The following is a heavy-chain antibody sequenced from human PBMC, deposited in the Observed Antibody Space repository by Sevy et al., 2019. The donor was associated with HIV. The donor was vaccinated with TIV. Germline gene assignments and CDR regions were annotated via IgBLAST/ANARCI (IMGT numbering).Heavy chain of an antibody. V-gene: IGHV4-4*07. D-gene: IGHD4-17*01. J-gene: IGHJ6*03. CDR3: ARDLREVRWGLCGYYYYMDV. CDR2: IYTSGST. CDR1: GGSISSYY. Sequence: SETLSLTCTVSGGSISSYYWSWIRQPAGKGLEWIGRIYTSGSTNYNPSLKSRVTMSVDTSKNQFSLKLSSVTAADTAVYYCARDLREVRWGLCGYYYYMDVWGKGTTVTVSS.